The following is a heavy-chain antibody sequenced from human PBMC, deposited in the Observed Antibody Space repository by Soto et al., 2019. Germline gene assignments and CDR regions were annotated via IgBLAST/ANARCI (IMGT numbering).Heavy chain of an antibody. CDR1: GYTFPSYV. CDR2: IHAGNVYA. CDR3: ARTMKPAYNFYLYGMDV. D-gene: IGHD1-1*01. Sequence: ASVKVSCKASGYTFPSYVIHWVRQAPGQRPEWLGWIHAGNVYAQYSQKFEGRVTITRDTSASTAYMELTRLTSEDTAVYYCARTMKPAYNFYLYGMDVWGQGTRVTVSS. J-gene: IGHJ6*02. V-gene: IGHV1-3*01.